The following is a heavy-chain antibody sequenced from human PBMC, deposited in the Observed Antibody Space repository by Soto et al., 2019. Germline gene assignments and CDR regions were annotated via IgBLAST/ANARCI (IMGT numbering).Heavy chain of an antibody. Sequence: PGGSLRLSCAASGFTFSSYAMSWVRQAPGKGLEWVSAISGSGGSTYYADSVKGRFTISRDNSKNTLYLQMNSLRAEDTAVYYCAKGIYYDSSGYYPRLRYYGMDVWGQGTTVTVSS. J-gene: IGHJ6*02. CDR2: ISGSGGST. CDR1: GFTFSSYA. V-gene: IGHV3-23*01. D-gene: IGHD3-22*01. CDR3: AKGIYYDSSGYYPRLRYYGMDV.